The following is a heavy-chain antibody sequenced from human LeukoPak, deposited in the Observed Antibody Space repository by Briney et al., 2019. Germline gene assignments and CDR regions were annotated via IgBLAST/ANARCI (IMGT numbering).Heavy chain of an antibody. CDR3: AKVTAIVGAPAYWFDP. CDR1: GFTFSSHA. V-gene: IGHV3-23*01. D-gene: IGHD1-26*01. Sequence: GGSLRLSCAACGFTFSSHAMSWVRQAPGKGLEGGSAISGVVGSPYYHIPVKGPSPNSKDNSKNTLYLQMNSLRPEDTALYYCAKVTAIVGAPAYWFDPWGQGTLVTVCS. J-gene: IGHJ5*02. CDR2: ISGVVGSP.